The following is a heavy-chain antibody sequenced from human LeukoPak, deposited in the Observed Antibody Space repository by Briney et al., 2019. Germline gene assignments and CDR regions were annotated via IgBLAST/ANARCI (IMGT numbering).Heavy chain of an antibody. D-gene: IGHD3-9*01. CDR1: GGSISSYY. CDR2: IYYSGST. J-gene: IGHJ3*02. CDR3: ARDRPYDILTGYDAFDI. V-gene: IGHV4-59*01. Sequence: SETLSLTCTVSGGSISSYYWSWIRQLPGKGLEWIGYIYYSGSTNYNPSLKSRVTISVDTSKNQFSLKLSSVTATDTAVYYCARDRPYDILTGYDAFDIWGQGTMVTVSS.